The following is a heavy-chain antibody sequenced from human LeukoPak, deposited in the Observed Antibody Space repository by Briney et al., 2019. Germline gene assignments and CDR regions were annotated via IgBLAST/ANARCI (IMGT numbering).Heavy chain of an antibody. CDR1: GYTFINYG. CDR2: ISAYNGNT. CDR3: ARDLDQYNGRFGGFGHDF. V-gene: IGHV1-18*01. Sequence: ASVNVSCKASGYTFINYGINWVRQAPGQGLEWMGWISAYNGNTNYAQSLQGRVTMTTDTSTSTAYMEMRSLTSDDTAVYYCARDLDQYNGRFGGFGHDFWGQGTLVTVSS. J-gene: IGHJ4*02. D-gene: IGHD3-10*01.